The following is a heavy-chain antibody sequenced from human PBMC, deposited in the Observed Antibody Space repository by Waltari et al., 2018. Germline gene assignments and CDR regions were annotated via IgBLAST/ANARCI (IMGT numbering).Heavy chain of an antibody. CDR3: ARTPYTNCGGGLDS. J-gene: IGHJ4*02. CDR1: GDTFRDSS. Sequence: QVQLVQSGAEMKRPGSSVKVSCKAPGDTFRDSSIAWVRQAPGQGLEWMGGIIPLFQSGNYGQRFQDRLTITADGSTSTAYMELSRLRSDDTAIYYCARTPYTNCGGGLDSWGRGTLVTVSS. CDR2: IIPLFQSG. V-gene: IGHV1-69*01. D-gene: IGHD4-4*01.